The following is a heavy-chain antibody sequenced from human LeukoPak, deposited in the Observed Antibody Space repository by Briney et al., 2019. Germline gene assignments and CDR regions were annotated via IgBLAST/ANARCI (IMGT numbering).Heavy chain of an antibody. D-gene: IGHD3-16*01. CDR1: GGSISTGGFY. J-gene: IGHJ5*02. CDR2: IYYSGSS. Sequence: PSQTLSLTCTVSGGSISTGGFYWTWIRQHPGKGLEWIGYIYYSGSSYYNPSLKSRLTMSVDTSKNQFSLKLSSVTAADTAVYYCARGDYYDGGGRNWFDPWGQGTLVTVSS. V-gene: IGHV4-31*03. CDR3: ARGDYYDGGGRNWFDP.